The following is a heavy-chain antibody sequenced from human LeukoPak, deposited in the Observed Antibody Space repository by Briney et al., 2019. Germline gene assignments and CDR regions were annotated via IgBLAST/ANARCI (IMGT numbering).Heavy chain of an antibody. CDR3: ARSNDSSGYYYGGWFDP. CDR2: ISYDGSNK. V-gene: IGHV3-30*04. D-gene: IGHD3-22*01. Sequence: GGSLRLSCAASGFTFSSYAMHWVRQAPGKGLEWVAVISYDGSNKYYADSVKGRFTISRDNSKNTLYLQMNSLRAEDTAVYYCARSNDSSGYYYGGWFDPWGQGTLVTVSS. CDR1: GFTFSSYA. J-gene: IGHJ5*02.